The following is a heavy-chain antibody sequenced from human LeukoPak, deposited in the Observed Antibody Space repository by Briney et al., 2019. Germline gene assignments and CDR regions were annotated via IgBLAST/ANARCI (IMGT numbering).Heavy chain of an antibody. CDR1: GGSISSYY. J-gene: IGHJ4*02. V-gene: IGHV4-4*07. CDR2: IYTSGST. Sequence: SETLSLTCTVSGGSISSYYWSWIRQPAGKGLEWIGRIYTSGSTNDNPSLKSPVTMSVDTSKNQFSLKLWSVTAADTAVYYCARESKSYDGSGYYHDSWGQGTLVTVSS. D-gene: IGHD3-22*01. CDR3: ARESKSYDGSGYYHDS.